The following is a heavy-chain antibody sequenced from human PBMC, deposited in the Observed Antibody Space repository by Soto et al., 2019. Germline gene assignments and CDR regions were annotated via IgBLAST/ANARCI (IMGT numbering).Heavy chain of an antibody. Sequence: QVQLVQSGAEVKKPGSSVKVSCKASGGTFSSYAISWVRQAPGQGLEWMGGIIPIFGTANYAQKFQGRVTITADESTSTAYMEMSSLRSEDTAVYYCARLGTYSSSWGDAFDIWGQGTMVTVSS. CDR3: ARLGTYSSSWGDAFDI. D-gene: IGHD6-6*01. CDR1: GGTFSSYA. V-gene: IGHV1-69*01. CDR2: IIPIFGTA. J-gene: IGHJ3*02.